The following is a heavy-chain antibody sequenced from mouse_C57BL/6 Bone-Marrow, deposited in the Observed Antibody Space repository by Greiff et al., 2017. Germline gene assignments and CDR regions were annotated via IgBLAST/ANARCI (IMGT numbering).Heavy chain of an antibody. D-gene: IGHD2-2*01. J-gene: IGHJ4*01. Sequence: QVQLQQPGAELVKPGASVKLSCKASGYTFTSYWMHWVKQRPGQGLEWIGMFHPNSGSINYNEKFKSKATLTVDKSSSTAYMELSSLTSEDSAVYYCERWGVTTSACDYAMDYWGQGTSVTVSS. V-gene: IGHV1-64*01. CDR1: GYTFTSYW. CDR2: FHPNSGSI. CDR3: ERWGVTTSACDYAMDY.